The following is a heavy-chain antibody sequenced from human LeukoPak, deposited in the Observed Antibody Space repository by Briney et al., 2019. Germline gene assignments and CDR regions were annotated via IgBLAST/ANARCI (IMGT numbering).Heavy chain of an antibody. J-gene: IGHJ6*02. CDR3: ARLNYDILTGYYYGMDV. CDR1: GGSISSSSYY. Sequence: PSETLSLTCTVSGGSISSSSYYWGWIRQPPGKGLEWIGSIYYSGSTYYNPSLKSRVTISVDTSKNQFSLKLSSVTAADTAVYYCARLNYDILTGYYYGMDVWGQGTTVTVSS. CDR2: IYYSGST. V-gene: IGHV4-39*01. D-gene: IGHD3-9*01.